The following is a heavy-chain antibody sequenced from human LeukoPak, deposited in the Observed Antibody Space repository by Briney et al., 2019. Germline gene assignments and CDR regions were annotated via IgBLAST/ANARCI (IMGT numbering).Heavy chain of an antibody. Sequence: SVKVSCKASGGTFSSYAISWVRQAPGQGLEWMGGIIPFFDTANYAQKFQGRVTIPADESTSPTYHELNSLRSEDTAVYYCARDRGSSGWYWFDPWGQGTLVTVSS. J-gene: IGHJ5*02. CDR2: IIPFFDTA. CDR3: ARDRGSSGWYWFDP. D-gene: IGHD6-19*01. V-gene: IGHV1-69*13. CDR1: GGTFSSYA.